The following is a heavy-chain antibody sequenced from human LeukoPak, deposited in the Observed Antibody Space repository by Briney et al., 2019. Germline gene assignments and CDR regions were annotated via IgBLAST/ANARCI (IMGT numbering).Heavy chain of an antibody. J-gene: IGHJ4*02. Sequence: GGSLRLSCAASGFTFSNDWMHWVRQAPGKGPVWVSRIKSDGSSTRFADSVQGRFTISRDNSENTVYLQMNSLRTEDTAVYYCARGGDTSNWYPGYFVYWGQGALVTVSS. CDR3: ARGGDTSNWYPGYFVY. CDR2: IKSDGSST. CDR1: GFTFSNDW. V-gene: IGHV3-74*01. D-gene: IGHD6-13*01.